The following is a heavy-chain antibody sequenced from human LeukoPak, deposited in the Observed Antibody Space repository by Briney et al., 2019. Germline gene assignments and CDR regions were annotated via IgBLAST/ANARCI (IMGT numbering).Heavy chain of an antibody. CDR3: ARYSYGLATRHYYYGMDV. J-gene: IGHJ6*02. Sequence: SETLSLTCTVSGGSISSYYWSWIRQPPGKGLEWIGYIYYSGSTNYNPSLKSRVTISVDTSRNQFSLKLSSVTAADTAVYYCARYSYGLATRHYYYGMDVWGQGTTVTVSS. V-gene: IGHV4-59*01. D-gene: IGHD5-18*01. CDR2: IYYSGST. CDR1: GGSISSYY.